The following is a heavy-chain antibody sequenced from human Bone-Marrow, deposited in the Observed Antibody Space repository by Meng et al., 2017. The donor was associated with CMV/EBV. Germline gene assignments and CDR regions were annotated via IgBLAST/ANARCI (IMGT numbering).Heavy chain of an antibody. D-gene: IGHD2-2*01. CDR2: MNPNSGNT. CDR1: GYTFTTYD. CDR3: ARTRIEVEPDGRKIKYYNYGMDV. Sequence: ASVKVSCKASGYTFTTYDINWVRQATGQGLEWMGWMNPNSGNTGYAQKFQGRVTLTRVTSISTAYMELSSLTSDDTAVYYCARTRIEVEPDGRKIKYYNYGMDVWGQGPTVTFYS. J-gene: IGHJ6*02. V-gene: IGHV1-8*01.